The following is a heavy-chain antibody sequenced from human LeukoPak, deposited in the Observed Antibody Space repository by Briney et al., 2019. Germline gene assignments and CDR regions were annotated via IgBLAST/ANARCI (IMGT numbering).Heavy chain of an antibody. V-gene: IGHV1-2*02. CDR3: ARGGYVIVRDWFDP. Sequence: ASVKVSCEASGYTLTGYYMHWVRQAPGQGLEWMGCINPNSGGTKYAQKLQGRVTMTRDTSMNTAYLELSRLRYDDSAIYYCARGGYVIVRDWFDPWGQGTLVTVSS. CDR1: GYTLTGYY. D-gene: IGHD3-16*01. J-gene: IGHJ5*02. CDR2: INPNSGGT.